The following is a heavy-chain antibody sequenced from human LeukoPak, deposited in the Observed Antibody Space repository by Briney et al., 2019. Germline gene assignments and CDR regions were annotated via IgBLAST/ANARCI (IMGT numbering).Heavy chain of an antibody. V-gene: IGHV4-59*01. CDR3: ARGRFELPY. CDR2: IYYSGST. Sequence: SETLSLTCTVSGGSISSYYWSWIRQPPGKGLEWIGYIYYSGSTNYNPSLKSRVAMSVDTSNNQFFLRLTSVTAADTALYYCARGRFELPYWGQGTLVIASS. J-gene: IGHJ4*02. D-gene: IGHD2-15*01. CDR1: GGSISSYY.